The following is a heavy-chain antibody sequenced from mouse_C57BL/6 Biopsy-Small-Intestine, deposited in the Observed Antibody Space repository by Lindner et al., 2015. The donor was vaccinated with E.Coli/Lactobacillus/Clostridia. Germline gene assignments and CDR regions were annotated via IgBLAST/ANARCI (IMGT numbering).Heavy chain of an antibody. J-gene: IGHJ3*01. CDR3: TRELEAY. Sequence: VQLQESGGGLVKPGGSRRLSCAASGFTFSDYGMHWVRQAPEKGLEWIAYISSDSNIIYYADTVKGRFTISRDNAKNTLFLQMTSLRSEDTAMHYCTRELEAYWGQGTLVTVSA. D-gene: IGHD3-3*01. CDR2: ISSDSNII. CDR1: GFTFSDYG. V-gene: IGHV5-17*01.